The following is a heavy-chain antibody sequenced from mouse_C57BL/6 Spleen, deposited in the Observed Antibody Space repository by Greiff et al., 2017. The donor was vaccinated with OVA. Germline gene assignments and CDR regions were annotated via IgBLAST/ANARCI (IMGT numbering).Heavy chain of an antibody. V-gene: IGHV1-64*01. Sequence: VQLQQPGAELVKPGASVKLSCKASGYTFTSYWMHWVKQRPGQGLEWIGMIHPNSGSTNYNEKFKSKATLTVDKSSSTAYMQLSSLTSEDSAVYYCARYYYGSSSYYYAMDYWGQGTSVTVSS. J-gene: IGHJ4*01. D-gene: IGHD1-1*01. CDR1: GYTFTSYW. CDR3: ARYYYGSSSYYYAMDY. CDR2: IHPNSGST.